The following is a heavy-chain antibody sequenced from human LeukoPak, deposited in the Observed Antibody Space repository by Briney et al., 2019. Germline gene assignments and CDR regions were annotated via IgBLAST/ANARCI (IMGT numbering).Heavy chain of an antibody. Sequence: GGSLRLSCAASGFTVSTNFLNWVRQAPGKGLEWVSVIYSSGTTYYADSVKGRFTISRDKSKDTLYLQMNSLRAEDTAVYYCGGFEAAAGLDYWGQGTLVTVSS. CDR2: IYSSGTT. V-gene: IGHV3-53*01. CDR3: GGFEAAAGLDY. D-gene: IGHD6-13*01. CDR1: GFTVSTNF. J-gene: IGHJ4*02.